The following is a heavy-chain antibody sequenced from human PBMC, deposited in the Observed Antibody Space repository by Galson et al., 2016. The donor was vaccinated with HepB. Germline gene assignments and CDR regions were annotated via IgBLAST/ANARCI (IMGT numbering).Heavy chain of an antibody. CDR1: GFTFSGAW. CDR3: TTDPRHDPRFDAFDS. Sequence: SLRLSCAASGFTFSGAWMNWVRQAPGEGLEWVGRIKSKTDGGTTDFAAPVDGRFTISRDVSKNTLYLQVNSLKIEDTAVYYCTTDPRHDPRFDAFDSWGQGTVVTVSS. CDR2: IKSKTDGGTT. V-gene: IGHV3-15*05. J-gene: IGHJ3*02. D-gene: IGHD3-16*01.